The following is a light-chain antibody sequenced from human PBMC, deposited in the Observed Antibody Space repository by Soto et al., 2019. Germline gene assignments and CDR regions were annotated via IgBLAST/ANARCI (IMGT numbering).Light chain of an antibody. CDR1: QSVSSY. CDR3: QQRSNWPPT. J-gene: IGKJ1*01. V-gene: IGKV3-11*01. CDR2: EAS. Sequence: EIVLRQSPATLSLSPGERATLSCRASQSVSSYLAWYQHKPGQAPRLLIYEASNRATGIPARFSGSGSGTDFTLTISSLEPEDFTVYYCQQRSNWPPTFGQGTKVDIK.